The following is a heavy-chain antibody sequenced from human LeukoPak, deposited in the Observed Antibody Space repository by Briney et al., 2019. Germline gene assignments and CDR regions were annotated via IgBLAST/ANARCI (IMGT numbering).Heavy chain of an antibody. D-gene: IGHD2-2*01. CDR2: IYHNGGA. Sequence: SETLSLTCAVSGYSINNGYQWAWIRQSPGRGLEWIGSIYHNGGAHYNPSLRSRVVISVDTSNNQFSLRLSSVTVADTAVYYCARDPRWLTPDCTSTSCYENYFNPWGRGTLVTVSS. V-gene: IGHV4-38-2*02. J-gene: IGHJ5*02. CDR1: GYSINNGYQ. CDR3: ARDPRWLTPDCTSTSCYENYFNP.